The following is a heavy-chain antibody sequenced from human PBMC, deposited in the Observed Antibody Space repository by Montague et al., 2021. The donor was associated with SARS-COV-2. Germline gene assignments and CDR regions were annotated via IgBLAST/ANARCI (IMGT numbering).Heavy chain of an antibody. J-gene: IGHJ4*02. V-gene: IGHV3-48*03. D-gene: IGHD2-8*02. Sequence: SLRLSCAASGFTFSYFGMNWVRQAPGGGLEWISYISGAGTTIYYADSVKGRFTISRDNAKNSLYLQMNSLRAEDTAVYYCARDLVVTDGISDYWGQGTLVTVSS. CDR2: ISGAGTTI. CDR1: GFTFSYFG. CDR3: ARDLVVTDGISDY.